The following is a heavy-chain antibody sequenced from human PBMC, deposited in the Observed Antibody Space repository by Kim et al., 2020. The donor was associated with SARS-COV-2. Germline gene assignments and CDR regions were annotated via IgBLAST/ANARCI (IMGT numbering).Heavy chain of an antibody. V-gene: IGHV3-33*01. D-gene: IGHD2-15*01. Sequence: GGSLRLSCAASGFTFSSYGMHWVRQAPGKGLEWVAVIWYDGSNKYYADSVKGRFTISRDNSKNTLYLQMNSLRAEDTAVYYCARGIGGPAYYYYGMDVWGQGTTVTVSS. J-gene: IGHJ6*02. CDR3: ARGIGGPAYYYYGMDV. CDR1: GFTFSSYG. CDR2: IWYDGSNK.